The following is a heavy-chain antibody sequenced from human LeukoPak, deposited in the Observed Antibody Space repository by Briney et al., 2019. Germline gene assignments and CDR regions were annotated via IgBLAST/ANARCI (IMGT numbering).Heavy chain of an antibody. V-gene: IGHV1-46*01. CDR1: GDNFSRYT. D-gene: IGHD6-19*01. J-gene: IGHJ4*02. CDR3: ASFIAVAGTGEFDY. Sequence: ASVKVSCKASGDNFSRYTVTWVRQAPGQGLEWMGIINPSGGSTSYAQKFQGRVTMTRDTSTSTVYMELSSLRSEDTAVYYCASFIAVAGTGEFDYWGQGTLVTVSS. CDR2: INPSGGST.